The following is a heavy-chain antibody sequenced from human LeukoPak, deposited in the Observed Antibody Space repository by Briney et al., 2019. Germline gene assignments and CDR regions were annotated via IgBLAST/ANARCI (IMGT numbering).Heavy chain of an antibody. J-gene: IGHJ4*02. CDR1: GFTITNNW. D-gene: IGHD1-26*01. V-gene: IGHV3-74*03. Sequence: GGSLRLSCVASGFTITNNWMYWVRQAPGRGLVWVSRIKNDESTAVYADSVKGRFTLSRDNAKNTLYLQMNSLRVEDTAVYYCATVFKGSSLEDYWGQGTRVTVSS. CDR2: IKNDESTA. CDR3: ATVFKGSSLEDY.